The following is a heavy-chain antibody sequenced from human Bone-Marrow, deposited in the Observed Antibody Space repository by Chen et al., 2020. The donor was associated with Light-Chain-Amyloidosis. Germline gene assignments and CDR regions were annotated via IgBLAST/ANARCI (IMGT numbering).Heavy chain of an antibody. CDR3: ARDPAYSAFDI. D-gene: IGHD4-4*01. CDR2: INTAGNSI. CDR1: GFTFSNFY. Sequence: EVQLVESGGGLVQPGGSLRLSCAASGFTFSNFYMTWVRQAPGRGLEWVTTINTAGNSINYLDSVRGRFTVSRDNSKNSLYLQMNSLTAEDTALYYCARDPAYSAFDIWGQGAMVTVSS. V-gene: IGHV3-7*05. J-gene: IGHJ3*02.